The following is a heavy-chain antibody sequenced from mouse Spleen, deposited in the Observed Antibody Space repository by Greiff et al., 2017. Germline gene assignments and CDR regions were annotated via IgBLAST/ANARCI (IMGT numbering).Heavy chain of an antibody. CDR1: GYSITSGYY. D-gene: IGHD4-1*02. CDR2: ISYDGSN. V-gene: IGHV3-6*01. CDR3: ARGQLGPYYFDY. Sequence: EVQLVESGPGLVKPSQSLSLTCSVTGYSITSGYYWNWIRQFPGNKLEWMGYISYDGSNNYNPSLKNRISITRDTSKNQFFLKLNSVTTEDTATYYCARGQLGPYYFDYWGQGTTLTVSS. J-gene: IGHJ2*01.